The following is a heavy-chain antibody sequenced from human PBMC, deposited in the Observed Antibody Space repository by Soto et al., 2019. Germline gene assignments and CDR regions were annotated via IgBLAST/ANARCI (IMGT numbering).Heavy chain of an antibody. CDR3: AKSPGMYYYDSSGYYHYDY. CDR1: GFTFTNYA. D-gene: IGHD3-22*01. CDR2: TSGSGDST. J-gene: IGHJ4*02. V-gene: IGHV3-23*01. Sequence: GGSLRLSCAASGFTFTNYAMSWVRQAPGEGLEWVSTTSGSGDSTYFADSVKGRFTISRDNSKNTLYLQMNSLRAEDTAVYYCAKSPGMYYYDSSGYYHYDYWGQGTLVTVSS.